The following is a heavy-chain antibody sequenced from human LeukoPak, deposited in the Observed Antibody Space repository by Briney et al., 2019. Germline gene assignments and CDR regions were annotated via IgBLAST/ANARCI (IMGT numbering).Heavy chain of an antibody. CDR1: GFTFSSYA. V-gene: IGHV3-23*01. Sequence: GGTLRLSCAASGFTFSSYAMSWVRQAPGKGLEWVSAISGSGGSTYYADSVKGRFTISRDNSKNTLYLQMNSLRAEDTALYYCAKDGAYYYDSSGYFHYWGQGTLVTVSS. CDR3: AKDGAYYYDSSGYFHY. D-gene: IGHD3-22*01. CDR2: ISGSGGST. J-gene: IGHJ4*02.